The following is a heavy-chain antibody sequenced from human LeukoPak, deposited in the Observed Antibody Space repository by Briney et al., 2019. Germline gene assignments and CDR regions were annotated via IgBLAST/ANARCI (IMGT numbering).Heavy chain of an antibody. D-gene: IGHD2-15*01. Sequence: SETLSLTCTVSGGSISSGDYYWSWIRQPPGKGLEWFGYIYYSGSTYYNPSLKSRVTISVDTSKNQFSLKLSSVTAADTAVYYCARVRLGYCSGGSCYFKYYFDYWGQGTLVTVSS. CDR2: IYYSGST. J-gene: IGHJ4*02. CDR1: GGSISSGDYY. V-gene: IGHV4-30-4*08. CDR3: ARVRLGYCSGGSCYFKYYFDY.